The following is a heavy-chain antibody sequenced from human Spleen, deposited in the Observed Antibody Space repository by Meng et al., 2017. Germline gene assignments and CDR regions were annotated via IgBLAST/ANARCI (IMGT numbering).Heavy chain of an antibody. CDR3: ARDLAWVLFDY. V-gene: IGHV1-18*01. D-gene: IGHD3-3*01. CDR1: GYTFTSYG. CDR2: ISAYTGNT. Sequence: ASVKVSCKASGYTFTSYGISWVRQAPGQGLEWMGWISAYTGNTNYAPKVQDRVTMTTDTSTSTAYMELRSLRSDDTAVYYCARDLAWVLFDYWGQGALVTVSS. J-gene: IGHJ4*02.